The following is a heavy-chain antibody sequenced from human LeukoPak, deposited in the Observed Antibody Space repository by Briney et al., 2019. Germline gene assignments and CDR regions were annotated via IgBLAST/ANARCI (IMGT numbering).Heavy chain of an antibody. J-gene: IGHJ6*03. D-gene: IGHD3-10*01. Sequence: SVKVSCKASGGTFSSYAINWVRQAPGQGLEWMGGIIPMFGTPNYAQKFQGRVTITADKSTSTAYMELSSLRSEDTAVYYCARLYSYSDYYYYMDVWGKGTTVTVSS. CDR2: IIPMFGTP. CDR1: GGTFSSYA. CDR3: ARLYSYSDYYYYMDV. V-gene: IGHV1-69*06.